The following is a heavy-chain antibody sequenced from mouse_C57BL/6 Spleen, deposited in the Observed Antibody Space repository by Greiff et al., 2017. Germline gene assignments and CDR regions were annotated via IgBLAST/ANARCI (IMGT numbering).Heavy chain of an antibody. Sequence: QVQLQQPGTELVKPGASVKLSCKASGYTFTSYWMHWVKQRPGQGLEWIGNINPSNGGTNYNEKFKSKATLTVDKSSSTAYMQLSSLTSEDSAVYNCARGSSGYGYAMDYWGQGTSVTVSA. CDR2: INPSNGGT. CDR1: GYTFTSYW. CDR3: ARGSSGYGYAMDY. J-gene: IGHJ4*01. D-gene: IGHD3-2*02. V-gene: IGHV1-53*01.